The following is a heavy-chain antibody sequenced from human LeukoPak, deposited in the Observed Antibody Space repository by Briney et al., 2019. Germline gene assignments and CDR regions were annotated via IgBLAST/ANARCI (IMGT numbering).Heavy chain of an antibody. Sequence: PGGSLRLSCAASGFTFSSYPMNWVRQAPGKGLEWVSVISGSGGATFYGDSVQGRFTISRDNSRGTLYLQMNSLTAGDTAVYYCGKYLQTTVGANDYWGQGTLVTVSS. V-gene: IGHV3-23*01. CDR3: GKYLQTTVGANDY. CDR2: ISGSGGAT. J-gene: IGHJ4*02. D-gene: IGHD1-26*01. CDR1: GFTFSSYP.